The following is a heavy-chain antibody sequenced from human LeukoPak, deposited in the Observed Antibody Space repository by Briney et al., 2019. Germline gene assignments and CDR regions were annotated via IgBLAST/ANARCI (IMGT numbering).Heavy chain of an antibody. CDR3: ARDYAVGESFDI. D-gene: IGHD3-16*01. Sequence: GGSLRLSRAASGFTFSSYWMHWVRHAPGEGLVWVARITSDGSSTSHADSVKGRFTISRDNAKNTLYLQMNSLRAEDTAVYYCARDYAVGESFDIWGQGTLVTVSS. CDR2: ITSDGSST. CDR1: GFTFSSYW. V-gene: IGHV3-74*01. J-gene: IGHJ3*02.